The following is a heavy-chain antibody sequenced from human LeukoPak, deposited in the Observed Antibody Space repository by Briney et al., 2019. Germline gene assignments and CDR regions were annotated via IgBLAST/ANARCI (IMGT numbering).Heavy chain of an antibody. V-gene: IGHV4-59*05. Sequence: TSETLSLTCTVSGGSISSYYWSWIRQPPGKGLEWIGSIYYSGSTYYNPSLKSRVTISVDTSKNQFSLKLSSVTAADTAVYYCASLSAAGSEYFQHWGQGTLVTVSS. CDR1: GGSISSYY. J-gene: IGHJ1*01. CDR3: ASLSAAGSEYFQH. D-gene: IGHD6-13*01. CDR2: IYYSGST.